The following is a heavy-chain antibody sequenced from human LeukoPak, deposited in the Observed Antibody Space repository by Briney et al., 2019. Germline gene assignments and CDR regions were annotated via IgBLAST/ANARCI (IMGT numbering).Heavy chain of an antibody. CDR2: INEDGSKT. V-gene: IGHV3-7*03. D-gene: IGHD2-2*02. Sequence: GGSLRLSCATSGFTFSNYWMSWVRQAPGKGLEWVANINEDGSKTYYVDSVKGRFTISRDNAKNSVFLQMTSLRAEDTALYYCARDRLCSSACCYRPTYFDHWGRGTLVTVSS. CDR1: GFTFSNYW. J-gene: IGHJ4*02. CDR3: ARDRLCSSACCYRPTYFDH.